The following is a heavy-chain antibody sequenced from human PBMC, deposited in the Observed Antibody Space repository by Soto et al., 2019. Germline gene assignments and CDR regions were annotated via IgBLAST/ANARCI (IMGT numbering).Heavy chain of an antibody. CDR1: GWSFSGYY. CDR3: ARGLFDGVAVADGYYYGMDV. Sequence: PSETLSLTCAVHGWSFSGYYWSWIRQPPGKGLEWIGEINHSGSTNYNPSLKSRVTISVDTSKNQFSLKLSSVTAADTAVYYCARGLFDGVAVADGYYYGMDVWGQGTTVTVSS. V-gene: IGHV4-34*01. J-gene: IGHJ6*02. CDR2: INHSGST. D-gene: IGHD6-19*01.